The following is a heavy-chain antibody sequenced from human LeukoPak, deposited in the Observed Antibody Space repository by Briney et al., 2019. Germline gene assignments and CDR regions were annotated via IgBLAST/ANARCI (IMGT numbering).Heavy chain of an antibody. CDR3: AARGVATFDY. D-gene: IGHD5-12*01. Sequence: GGSLRLSCAASGFTFSDYYMSWIRQAPGKGLEWVAVISYDGSNKYYADSVKGRLTISRDNSKNTLYLQMNSLRAEDTAVYYCAARGVATFDYWGQGTLVTVSS. CDR2: ISYDGSNK. V-gene: IGHV3-30-3*01. J-gene: IGHJ4*02. CDR1: GFTFSDYY.